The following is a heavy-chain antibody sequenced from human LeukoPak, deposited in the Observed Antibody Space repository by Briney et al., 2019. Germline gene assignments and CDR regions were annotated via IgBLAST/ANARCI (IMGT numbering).Heavy chain of an antibody. CDR3: AREAPYGDYIFNAFDI. D-gene: IGHD4-17*01. J-gene: IGHJ3*02. Sequence: ASVKVSCKASGYTFTGYYMHWVRQAPGQGLEWMGWINPSGGSTSYAQKFQGRVTMTRDMSTSTVYMELSSLRSEDTAVYYCAREAPYGDYIFNAFDIWGQGTMVTVSS. CDR2: INPSGGST. V-gene: IGHV1-46*01. CDR1: GYTFTGYY.